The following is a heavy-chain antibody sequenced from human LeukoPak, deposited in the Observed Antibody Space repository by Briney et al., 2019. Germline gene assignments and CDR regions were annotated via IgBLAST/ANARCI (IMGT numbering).Heavy chain of an antibody. V-gene: IGHV3-53*05. Sequence: GGSLRLSCAASGFTVSSNYMSWVRQAPGKGLEWVSVIYSGGSTYYADSVKGRFTISRDNSKNTLYLQMNSLRAEDTAVYYCAKDGGMYSLFDAFDIWGQGIMVTVSS. D-gene: IGHD2-21*01. J-gene: IGHJ3*02. CDR3: AKDGGMYSLFDAFDI. CDR2: IYSGGST. CDR1: GFTVSSNY.